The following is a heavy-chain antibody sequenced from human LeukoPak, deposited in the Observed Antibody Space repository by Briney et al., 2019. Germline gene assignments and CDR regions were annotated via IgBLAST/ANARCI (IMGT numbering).Heavy chain of an antibody. Sequence: GGSLRLSCAASGFTFSSYEMNWVRQAPGKGLEWVSCISSSGTTIYYADSVKGRFTISRDSAKNSLYLQMNSLKTEDTAVYYCARKNHCPGDCPPSFDSWGQGTLVTVSS. V-gene: IGHV3-48*03. CDR3: ARKNHCPGDCPPSFDS. CDR1: GFTFSSYE. D-gene: IGHD2-21*02. CDR2: ISSSGTTI. J-gene: IGHJ4*02.